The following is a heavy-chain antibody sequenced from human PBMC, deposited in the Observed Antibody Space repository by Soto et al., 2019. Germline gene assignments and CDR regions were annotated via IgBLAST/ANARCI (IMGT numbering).Heavy chain of an antibody. D-gene: IGHD2-15*01. CDR2: ISYDGSNK. Sequence: QVQLVESGGGVVQPGRSLRLSCAASGFTFSNYAMHWVRQAPGKGLEWVTVISYDGSNKYYPDSVKGRFTISRDNSENTLHLQRTSLRAEDKAVYYCARDVWPSTVSWYIWFDPWGQGTLVTVS. CDR1: GFTFSNYA. CDR3: ARDVWPSTVSWYIWFDP. J-gene: IGHJ5*02. V-gene: IGHV3-30*04.